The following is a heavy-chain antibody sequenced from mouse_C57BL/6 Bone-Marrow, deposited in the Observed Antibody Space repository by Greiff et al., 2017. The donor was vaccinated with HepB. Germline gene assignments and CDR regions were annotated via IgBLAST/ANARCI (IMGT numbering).Heavy chain of an antibody. CDR3: ARGGAWFAY. CDR1: GYTFTSYW. CDR2: IHPNSGST. Sequence: QVQLKESGAELVKPGASVKLSCKASGYTFTSYWMHWVKQRPGQGLEWIGMIHPNSGSTNYNEKFKSKATLTVYKSSSTAYMQLSSLTSEDSAVYYCARGGAWFAYWGQGTLVTVSA. J-gene: IGHJ3*01. V-gene: IGHV1-64*01.